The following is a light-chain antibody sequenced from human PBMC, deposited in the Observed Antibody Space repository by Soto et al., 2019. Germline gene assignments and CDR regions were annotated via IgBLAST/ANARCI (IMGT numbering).Light chain of an antibody. Sequence: DIQMTQSPSTLSASVGDRVTITCRASQSISSWLAWYQQKPGKAPKLLIYKASSLGSGVPSRFSGGGSGTEFTLNISSLQPDDFATYYCQQYKSSPFTFSQGTKLEI. V-gene: IGKV1-5*03. J-gene: IGKJ2*01. CDR1: QSISSW. CDR2: KAS. CDR3: QQYKSSPFT.